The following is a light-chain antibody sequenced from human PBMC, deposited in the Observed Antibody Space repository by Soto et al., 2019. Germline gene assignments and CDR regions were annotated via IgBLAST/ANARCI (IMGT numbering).Light chain of an antibody. V-gene: IGLV2-23*02. CDR1: SSDVGNSNL. Sequence: QSALTQPASVSGSLGQSIIISCTGTSSDVGNSNLVSWYQQHAGKIPKVLIYDVSERPSGVSFRLSGSKSGNTASLTISGLQAEDEADYYCSSYTTSSTWVFGGGTKLTVL. J-gene: IGLJ3*02. CDR2: DVS. CDR3: SSYTTSSTWV.